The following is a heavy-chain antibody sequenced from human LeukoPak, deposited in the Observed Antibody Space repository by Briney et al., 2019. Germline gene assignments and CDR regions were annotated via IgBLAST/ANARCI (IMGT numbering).Heavy chain of an antibody. D-gene: IGHD2/OR15-2a*01. V-gene: IGHV4-61*02. CDR1: GGSISSGGSY. Sequence: SETLSLTCTVSGGSISSGGSYWSWIRQPAGKGLEWIGRIHPSGSISYNPSLVSRVTISLDTSKNQFSLKLSSVTAADTAVYYCVRGHCYSTYCSLGIWFDPWGQGSLVTVSS. J-gene: IGHJ5*02. CDR2: IHPSGSI. CDR3: VRGHCYSTYCSLGIWFDP.